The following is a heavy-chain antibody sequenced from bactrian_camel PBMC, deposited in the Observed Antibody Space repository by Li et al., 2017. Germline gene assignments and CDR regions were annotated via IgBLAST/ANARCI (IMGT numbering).Heavy chain of an antibody. CDR2: IGSRGSL. D-gene: IGHD6*01. V-gene: IGHV3S67*01. Sequence: DVQLVESGGGSVQAGGSLRLSCAASEYTVTRYCMGWFRQAPRKEREGVARIGSRGSLYNINAEKGKFTISRDTAMNIVYLQMNSLKAEDSATYYCAADMYSGTWYSRCMSSGGVWGQGTQVTVS. J-gene: IGHJ4*01. CDR1: EYTVTRYC. CDR3: AADMYSGTWYSRCMSSGGV.